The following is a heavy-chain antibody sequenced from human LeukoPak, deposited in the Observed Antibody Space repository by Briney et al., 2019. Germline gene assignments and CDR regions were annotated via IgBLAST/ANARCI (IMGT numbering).Heavy chain of an antibody. CDR3: ARGSRVTFDY. CDR1: GGSISNYY. CDR2: IHYSGST. J-gene: IGHJ4*02. D-gene: IGHD3-10*01. Sequence: PSETLSLTCTVSGGSISNYYWSWIRQPPGKGLEWIGYIHYSGSTSYNPSLKSRVTISVDTSKSQFSLKLSSMTAADTAVYYCARGSRVTFDYWGQGTLVTVSS. V-gene: IGHV4-59*01.